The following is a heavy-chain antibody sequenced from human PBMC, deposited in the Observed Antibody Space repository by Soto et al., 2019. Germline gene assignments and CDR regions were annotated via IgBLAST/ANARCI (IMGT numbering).Heavy chain of an antibody. Sequence: QVQLQASGRGLVKPSGTLSLTCAVSGASISDFYWWSWVRHSPGKGLEWIGEIFHSGSTNYNPSLKSRVIISVDTSENQFSLSLSSVTAADTTVYYCARGGDYVLNYWGQGTLVTVSS. V-gene: IGHV4-4*02. CDR3: ARGGDYVLNY. D-gene: IGHD4-17*01. CDR1: GASISDFYW. J-gene: IGHJ4*02. CDR2: IFHSGST.